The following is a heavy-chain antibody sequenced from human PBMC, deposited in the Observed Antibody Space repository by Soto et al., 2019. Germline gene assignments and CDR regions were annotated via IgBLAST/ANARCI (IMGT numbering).Heavy chain of an antibody. Sequence: GGSLRLSCAASGFTFDDYAMHWVRQAPGKGLEWVSGISWNSGSIGYADSVKGRFTISRDNAKNSLYLQMNSLRAEDTALYYCAKDRAARPPSPYYYYGMDVWGQGTTVTVSS. CDR1: GFTFDDYA. CDR2: ISWNSGSI. CDR3: AKDRAARPPSPYYYYGMDV. D-gene: IGHD6-6*01. V-gene: IGHV3-9*01. J-gene: IGHJ6*02.